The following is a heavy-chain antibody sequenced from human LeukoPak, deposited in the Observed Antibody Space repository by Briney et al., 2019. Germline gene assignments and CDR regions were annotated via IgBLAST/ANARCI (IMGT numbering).Heavy chain of an antibody. CDR3: AKDGVRSGSYYGDY. D-gene: IGHD1-26*01. Sequence: AGGSLRLSCAASGFTFSSYAMHWVRQAPGKGLEWVAFIRYDGSNKYYADSVKGRFTISRDNSKNTLYLQMNSLRAEDTAVYYCAKDGVRSGSYYGDYWGQGTLVTVSS. J-gene: IGHJ4*02. V-gene: IGHV3-30*02. CDR1: GFTFSSYA. CDR2: IRYDGSNK.